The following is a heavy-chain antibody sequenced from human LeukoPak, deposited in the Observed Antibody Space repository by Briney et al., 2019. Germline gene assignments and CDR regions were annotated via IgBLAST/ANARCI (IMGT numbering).Heavy chain of an antibody. CDR3: ARDFLMITFGGVEIDY. V-gene: IGHV1-18*04. CDR2: ISAYYGNT. J-gene: IGHJ4*02. CDR1: GYTFTSYG. Sequence: ASVKVSCKASGYTFTSYGISWVRQAPGQGLEWMGWISAYYGNTNYAQKLQGRVTMTTDTSTSTAYMELRSLRSDDTAVYYCARDFLMITFGGVEIDYWGQGTLVTVSS. D-gene: IGHD3-16*01.